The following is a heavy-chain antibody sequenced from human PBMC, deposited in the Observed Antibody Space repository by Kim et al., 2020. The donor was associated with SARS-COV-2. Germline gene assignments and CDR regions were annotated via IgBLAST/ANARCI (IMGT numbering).Heavy chain of an antibody. J-gene: IGHJ4*02. CDR1: GFTFNSYD. Sequence: GGSLRLSCAASGFTFNSYDIEWVRQAPGKGLEWVSSISSDSTYKYYADSVKGRFTISRDNAKISVFLHMRSLRAEDSAVYYCARATTTGGVTAFDSWGQGTLVTVSS. D-gene: IGHD2-21*02. V-gene: IGHV3-21*01. CDR2: ISSDSTYK. CDR3: ARATTTGGVTAFDS.